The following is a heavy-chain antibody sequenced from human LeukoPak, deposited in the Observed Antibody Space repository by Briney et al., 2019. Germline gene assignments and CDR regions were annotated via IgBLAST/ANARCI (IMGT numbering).Heavy chain of an antibody. Sequence: GGSLRLSCAVSGFTFSSYNMNWVRQAPGKGLEWVSSISSGSGYMYYEDSVKGRFTISRDNAKNSLYLQMNSLRAEDTAVYYCASGHGDYPYYFDYWGQGTLVTVSS. CDR2: ISSGSGYM. V-gene: IGHV3-21*01. J-gene: IGHJ4*02. D-gene: IGHD4-17*01. CDR3: ASGHGDYPYYFDY. CDR1: GFTFSSYN.